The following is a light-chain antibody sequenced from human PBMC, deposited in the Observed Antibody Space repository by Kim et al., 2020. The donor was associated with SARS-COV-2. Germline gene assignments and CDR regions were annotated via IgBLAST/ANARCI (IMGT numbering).Light chain of an antibody. CDR1: SSKIGSNA. Sequence: GQRVTISCSGSSSKIGSNAVNWYQQLPGTAPKLLIYSSNQRPSGVPDRFSGSKSGTSASLAISGLQSEDEADYYCAAWDDSLNGWVFGGGTQLTVL. CDR2: SSN. CDR3: AAWDDSLNGWV. J-gene: IGLJ3*02. V-gene: IGLV1-44*01.